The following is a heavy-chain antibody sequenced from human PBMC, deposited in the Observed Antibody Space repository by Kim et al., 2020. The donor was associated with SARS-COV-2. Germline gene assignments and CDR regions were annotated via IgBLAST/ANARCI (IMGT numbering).Heavy chain of an antibody. CDR1: GGSFNDYY. CDR3: ARSGHLGTQDYSAWAFWFDP. V-gene: IGHV4-34*01. D-gene: IGHD7-27*01. Sequence: SETLSLTCAVYGGSFNDYYWTWIRQPPGQGLEWIGEINDSGSTNYNPSLKSRISISVDTSKNQFSLKLTSVTAADTAVYYCARSGHLGTQDYSAWAFWFDPWGQGTLVTVSS. CDR2: INDSGST. J-gene: IGHJ5*02.